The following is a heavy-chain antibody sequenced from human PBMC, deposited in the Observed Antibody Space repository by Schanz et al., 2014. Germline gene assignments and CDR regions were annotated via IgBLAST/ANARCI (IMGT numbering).Heavy chain of an antibody. J-gene: IGHJ4*02. CDR2: IHTVTGNP. V-gene: IGHV7-4-1*02. D-gene: IGHD6-13*01. Sequence: QVQLVQSGAEVKKPGASVKISCKASGYTFTDYYMYWVRQAPGQGLEWMGWIHTVTGNPTYAQDLTGRFVFSLDTSVSTAYLQINSLLAEDTAIYYCATEGPRSSWPPHFGYWGQGTLVTVSP. CDR3: ATEGPRSSWPPHFGY. CDR1: GYTFTDYY.